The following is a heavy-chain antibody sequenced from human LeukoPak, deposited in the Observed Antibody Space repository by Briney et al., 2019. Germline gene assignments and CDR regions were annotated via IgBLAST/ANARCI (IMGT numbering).Heavy chain of an antibody. Sequence: GGSLRLSCAASGFTVSSNYMSWVRQAPGKGLEWVSVIYSGGSTYYADSVMGRFTISRDNSKNTLYLQMNSLRAEDTAVYYCARDPPAGYSYGYDYWGQGTLVTVSS. CDR2: IYSGGST. CDR1: GFTVSSNY. D-gene: IGHD5-18*01. J-gene: IGHJ4*02. CDR3: ARDPPAGYSYGYDY. V-gene: IGHV3-66*01.